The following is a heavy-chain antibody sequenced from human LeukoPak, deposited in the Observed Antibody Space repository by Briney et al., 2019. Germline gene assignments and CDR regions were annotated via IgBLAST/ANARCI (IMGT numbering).Heavy chain of an antibody. CDR2: INGNGGGS. V-gene: IGHV3-23*01. CDR1: GFTFSDHA. Sequence: PGGSLRLSCAASGFTFSDHAMSWVRQAPAKGLEWVSSINGNGGGSYYIDSVKGRFTVGRDNSKNTLYLQVNNLRAEDTAVYYCARGPSSNWSGLDFWGRGTLLTLSP. J-gene: IGHJ4*02. D-gene: IGHD6-13*01. CDR3: ARGPSSNWSGLDF.